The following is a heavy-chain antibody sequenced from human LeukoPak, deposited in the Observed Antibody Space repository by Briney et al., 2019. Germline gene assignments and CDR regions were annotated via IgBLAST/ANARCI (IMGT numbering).Heavy chain of an antibody. D-gene: IGHD6-13*01. J-gene: IGHJ4*02. CDR1: GYTFTSYD. CDR3: ARDGYSSSWYPH. Sequence: ASVKVSCKASGYTFTSYDINWVRQATGQGLEWMGWTNPNSGNTGYAQKFQGRVTMTRNTSISTAYMELSSLRSEDTAVYYCARDGYSSSWYPHWGQGTLVTVSS. V-gene: IGHV1-8*01. CDR2: TNPNSGNT.